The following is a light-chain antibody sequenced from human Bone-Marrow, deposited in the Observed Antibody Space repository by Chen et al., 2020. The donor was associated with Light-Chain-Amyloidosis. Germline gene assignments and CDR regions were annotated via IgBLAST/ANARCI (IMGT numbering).Light chain of an antibody. V-gene: IGLV3-25*03. CDR1: ALPTKY. CDR3: QSADSSGTYEVI. CDR2: RDT. J-gene: IGLJ2*01. Sequence: SYELTQPPSVSLSPGQPARIPCSGDALPTKYAYGYQQKPGQAPVLVIHRDTERPSGISERFSGSSSGTTATLTISGVQAEDEADYHCQSADSSGTYEVIFGGGTKLTVL.